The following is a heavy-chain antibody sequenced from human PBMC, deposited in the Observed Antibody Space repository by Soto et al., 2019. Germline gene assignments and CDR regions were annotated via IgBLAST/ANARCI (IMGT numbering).Heavy chain of an antibody. V-gene: IGHV1-69*13. CDR2: IIPIFGTA. CDR3: ARAWYSAWIQLWFDY. Sequence: SVKLSCKASGCTFSSYAISWVRQAPGQGLEWMGGIIPIFGTANYAQKFQGRVTITADESTSTAYMELSSLRSEDTAVYYCARAWYSAWIQLWFDYWGQGTLVTVSS. CDR1: GCTFSSYA. J-gene: IGHJ4*02. D-gene: IGHD5-18*01.